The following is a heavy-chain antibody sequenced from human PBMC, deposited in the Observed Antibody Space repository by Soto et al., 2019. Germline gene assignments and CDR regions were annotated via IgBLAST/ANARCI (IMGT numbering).Heavy chain of an antibody. CDR1: GFTFSSYS. CDR2: ISSSSSYI. V-gene: IGHV3-21*01. Sequence: EVQLVESGGGLAKPGGSLRLSCAASGFTFSSYSMNWVRQAPGKGLEWVSSISSSSSYIYYADSVKGRFTISRDNAKNSLYLQMNSLRAEDTAVYYCARDPSPRITIFGVTPFAGFDYWGQGTLVTVSS. D-gene: IGHD3-3*01. CDR3: ARDPSPRITIFGVTPFAGFDY. J-gene: IGHJ4*02.